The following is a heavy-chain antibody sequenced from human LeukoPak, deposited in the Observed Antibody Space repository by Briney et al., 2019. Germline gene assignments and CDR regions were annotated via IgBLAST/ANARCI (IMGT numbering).Heavy chain of an antibody. CDR3: AKDPDYGDYEAYFDY. J-gene: IGHJ4*02. V-gene: IGHV3-9*01. CDR2: ISWNSGSI. D-gene: IGHD4-17*01. CDR1: GFTFDDYA. Sequence: GGSLRLSCAASGFTFDDYAMHWVRQAPGKGLEWVSGISWNSGSIGYADSVMGRFTISRDNAKNSLYLQMNSLRAEDTALYYCAKDPDYGDYEAYFDYWGQGTLVTVSS.